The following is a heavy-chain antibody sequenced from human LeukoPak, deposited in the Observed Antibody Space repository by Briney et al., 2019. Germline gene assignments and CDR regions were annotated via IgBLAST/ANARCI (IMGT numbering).Heavy chain of an antibody. D-gene: IGHD6-19*01. CDR2: IRGSGDRT. CDR3: ARPSVAGHYGRSGY. CDR1: GFTFSSYA. J-gene: IGHJ4*02. V-gene: IGHV3-23*01. Sequence: PGGSLRLSCAASGFTFSSYAMSWVRQAPGKGLEWVSLIRGSGDRTYYADSVKGRFTISRDNSKDTVYLQMKSLRAEDTALYYCARPSVAGHYGRSGYWGQGTLVTVSS.